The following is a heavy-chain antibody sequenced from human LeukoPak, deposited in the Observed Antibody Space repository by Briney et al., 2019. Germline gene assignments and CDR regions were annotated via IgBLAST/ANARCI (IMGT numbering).Heavy chain of an antibody. V-gene: IGHV3-23*01. CDR3: AKDQGYYGSGSYKEYFQH. D-gene: IGHD3-10*01. J-gene: IGHJ1*01. CDR1: GFTFSSYA. CDR2: ISGSGDST. Sequence: GGSLRLSCAASGFTFSSYAMTWVRQAPGKGLEWVSAISGSGDSTYYADSVKGRFTTSRDNSKNTLYLQMNSLRAEDTAIYYCAKDQGYYGSGSYKEYFQHWGQGTLVTVSS.